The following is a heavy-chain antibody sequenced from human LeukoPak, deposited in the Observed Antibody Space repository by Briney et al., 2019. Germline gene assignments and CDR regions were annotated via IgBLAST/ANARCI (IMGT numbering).Heavy chain of an antibody. CDR2: MNPNSGNT. CDR3: ARGPLGAVAGFFDY. J-gene: IGHJ4*02. V-gene: IGHV1-8*03. CDR1: GYTFTSYD. D-gene: IGHD6-19*01. Sequence: GASVKVSCKASGYTFTSYDINWVRQATGQGLEWMGWMNPNSGNTGYAQKFQGRVTITRNTSISTAYMELSSLRSEDTAVYYCARGPLGAVAGFFDYWGQGTLVTVSS.